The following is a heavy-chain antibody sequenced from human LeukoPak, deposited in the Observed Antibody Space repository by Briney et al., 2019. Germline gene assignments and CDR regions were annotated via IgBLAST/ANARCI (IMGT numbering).Heavy chain of an antibody. CDR2: INRDGSGT. J-gene: IGHJ3*02. D-gene: IGHD1-26*01. CDR3: TRELEYRGSPDDSFDI. Sequence: GGSLRLSCAASGFSFSYFWMHWVRQAPGKGLVWVSRINRDGSGTSYADSVKGRFTISRDNAKNTLSLQMNSLRAEDTAVYYCTRELEYRGSPDDSFDIWGQGTMVTVSS. V-gene: IGHV3-74*01. CDR1: GFSFSYFW.